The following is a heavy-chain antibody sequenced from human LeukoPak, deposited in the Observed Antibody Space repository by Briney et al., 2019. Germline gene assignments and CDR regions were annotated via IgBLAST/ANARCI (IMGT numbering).Heavy chain of an antibody. Sequence: GGSLRLSCSTFGFNFVNYGVSWFRQAPGQGLERVGFLRSTVHGGPAEYAASVEGRFTISRDDSKSTAYLQMNSLKIEDTAVYYCTRAGGYDFWIDYWGQGTLVTVSS. CDR1: GFNFVNYG. J-gene: IGHJ4*02. CDR3: TRAGGYDFWIDY. V-gene: IGHV3-49*03. CDR2: LRSTVHGGPA. D-gene: IGHD3-3*01.